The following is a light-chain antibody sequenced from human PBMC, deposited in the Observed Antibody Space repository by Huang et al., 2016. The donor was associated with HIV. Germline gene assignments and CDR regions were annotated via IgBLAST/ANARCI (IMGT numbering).Light chain of an antibody. CDR3: QQYGTSPYT. J-gene: IGKJ2*01. CDR1: QSLSSSY. Sequence: EVVLTQSPDTLSSSPGERVTVSCRASQSLSSSYIAWYQQRPGQAPRLLIYGASTRATDISDRFSGSGSGTDFTLTINGLEPADFAMYYCQQYGTSPYTFGQGTNLEI. CDR2: GAS. V-gene: IGKV3-20*01.